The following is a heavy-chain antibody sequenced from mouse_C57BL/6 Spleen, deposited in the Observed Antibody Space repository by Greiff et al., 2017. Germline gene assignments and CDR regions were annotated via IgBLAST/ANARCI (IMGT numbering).Heavy chain of an antibody. V-gene: IGHV1-26*01. J-gene: IGHJ4*01. D-gene: IGHD2-2*01. CDR1: GYTFTDYY. CDR3: ARAIYYGYDGSSMDY. CDR2: INPNNGGT. Sequence: EVQLQQSGPELVKPGASVKISCKASGYTFTDYYMNWVKQSHGKSLEWIGDINPNNGGTSYNQKFKGKATLTVDKSSSTAYMELRSLTSEDSAVYYGARAIYYGYDGSSMDYWGQGTSVTVSS.